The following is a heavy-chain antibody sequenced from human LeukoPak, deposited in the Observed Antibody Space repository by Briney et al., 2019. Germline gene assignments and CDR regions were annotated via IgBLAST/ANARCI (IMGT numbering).Heavy chain of an antibody. V-gene: IGHV1-18*04. D-gene: IGHD3-9*01. CDR3: ARGMPVLRYFDWLLEYNWFDP. CDR1: GYTFTSYG. CDR2: FSAYNGNT. Sequence: ASVKVSCKASGYTFTSYGISWVRQAPGHGLEWMGWFSAYNGNTNYAQKLQGRVTMTTDTSTSTAYMELRSLRSDDTAVYYCARGMPVLRYFDWLLEYNWFDPWGQGTLVTVSS. J-gene: IGHJ5*02.